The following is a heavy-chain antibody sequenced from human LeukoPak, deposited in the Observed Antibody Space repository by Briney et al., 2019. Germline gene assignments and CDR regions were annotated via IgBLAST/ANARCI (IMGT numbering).Heavy chain of an antibody. D-gene: IGHD1-26*01. Sequence: PGGSLRLSCAASGFTVSSNYMNWVRQAPGKGLEWVSVVSSGGDTYYADSVRGRFVISRDHSKNTLYFQMNGLRAEDTAVYYCTRGVWDWGQGTLVTVSS. CDR2: VSSGGDT. CDR3: TRGVWD. CDR1: GFTVSSNY. V-gene: IGHV3-53*01. J-gene: IGHJ4*02.